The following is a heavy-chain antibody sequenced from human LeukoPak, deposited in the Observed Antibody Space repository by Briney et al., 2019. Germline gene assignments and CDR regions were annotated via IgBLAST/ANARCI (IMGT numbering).Heavy chain of an antibody. V-gene: IGHV4-59*01. J-gene: IGHJ4*02. CDR2: IYYSGST. D-gene: IGHD1-26*01. CDR3: ARDGGSYTFDY. CDR1: GGSISSYY. Sequence: SETLSLTCTVSGGSISSYYWSWIRQPPGKGLEWIGYIYYSGSTNYNPSLKSRVTISVDTSKNQFSLKLSSVTAADTAVYYCARDGGSYTFDYWGQGTLVTVSS.